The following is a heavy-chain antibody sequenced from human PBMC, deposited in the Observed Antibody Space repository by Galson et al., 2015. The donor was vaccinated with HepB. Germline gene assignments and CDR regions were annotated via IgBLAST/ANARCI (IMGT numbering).Heavy chain of an antibody. CDR1: GGTFSSYA. D-gene: IGHD1-7*01. J-gene: IGHJ6*02. V-gene: IGHV1-69*05. CDR2: IIPIFGTA. Sequence: SVKVSCRASGGTFSSYAISWVRQAPGQGLEWMGGIIPIFGTANYAQKFQGRVTITTDKSTSTAYMELSSLRSEDTAVYYCARGITVTTPYYHGMDVWGQGTTGTVSS. CDR3: ARGITVTTPYYHGMDV.